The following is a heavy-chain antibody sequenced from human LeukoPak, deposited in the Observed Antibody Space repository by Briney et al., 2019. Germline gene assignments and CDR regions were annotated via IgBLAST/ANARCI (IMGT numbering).Heavy chain of an antibody. CDR2: IWYDGSNK. Sequence: GGSLRLSCAASGFTFSSYEMNWVRQAPGKGLEGVAVIWYDGSNKYYADSVKGRFTISRDNSKNTLYLQMNSLRAEDTAVYYCARDEAYCGGDCYPLYWGQGTLVTVSS. CDR3: ARDEAYCGGDCYPLY. CDR1: GFTFSSYE. V-gene: IGHV3-33*08. J-gene: IGHJ4*02. D-gene: IGHD2-21*02.